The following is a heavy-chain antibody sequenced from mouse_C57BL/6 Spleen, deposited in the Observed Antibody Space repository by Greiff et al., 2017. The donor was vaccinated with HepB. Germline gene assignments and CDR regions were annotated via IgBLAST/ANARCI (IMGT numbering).Heavy chain of an antibody. CDR2: IYPSDSET. CDR1: GYTFTSYW. V-gene: IGHV1-61*01. Sequence: QVQLQQPGAELVRPGSSVKLSCKASGYTFTSYWMDWVKQRPGQGLEWIGNIYPSDSETHYNQKFKDKATLTVDKSSSTAYMQLSSLTSEDSAVYYCAREAFYYGSSFYWYFDVWGTGTTVTVSS. CDR3: AREAFYYGSSFYWYFDV. D-gene: IGHD1-1*01. J-gene: IGHJ1*03.